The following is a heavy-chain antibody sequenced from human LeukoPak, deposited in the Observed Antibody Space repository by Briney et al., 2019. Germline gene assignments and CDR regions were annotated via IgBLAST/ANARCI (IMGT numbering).Heavy chain of an antibody. V-gene: IGHV1-18*01. CDR2: ISAYNGNT. Sequence: ASVKVSCKASGYTFTSYGISWVRQAPGQGLEWMGWISAYNGNTNYAQKLQGRVTMTTDTSTSTAYMELRSLRSDDTAVYYCARDRRRGAAAGSNADYWGQGTLVTVSS. J-gene: IGHJ4*02. D-gene: IGHD6-13*01. CDR1: GYTFTSYG. CDR3: ARDRRRGAAAGSNADY.